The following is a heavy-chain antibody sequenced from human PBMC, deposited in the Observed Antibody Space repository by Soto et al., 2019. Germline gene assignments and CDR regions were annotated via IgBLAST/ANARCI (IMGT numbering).Heavy chain of an antibody. Sequence: LSLTCTVSGVSISNYYCNWIRQPPGKGLEWIGSSSYSGSTNYNPSLKSRVTISVDTSKNQLSLRLSSVTAADTAVYYCVRGRTWFDSWGQGTLVTVSS. CDR2: SSYSGST. CDR1: GVSISNYY. V-gene: IGHV4-59*01. CDR3: VRGRTWFDS. J-gene: IGHJ5*01.